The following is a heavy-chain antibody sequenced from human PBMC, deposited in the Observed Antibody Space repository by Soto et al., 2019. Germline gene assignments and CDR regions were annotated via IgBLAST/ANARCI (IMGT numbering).Heavy chain of an antibody. CDR3: VPLCRYCSTTTPS. CDR2: ISGNGGDYT. CDR1: GFTFSTYA. Sequence: EVQLLESGGGLVQPGGSLRLCCAASGFTFSTYAMSWVRQAPRKGLEWVSAISGNGGDYTYYADSVKGRFTISRDNSKNTLYLQMNSLRAEDTAVYYCVPLCRYCSTTTPSWGQGTLVTVSS. J-gene: IGHJ4*02. V-gene: IGHV3-23*01. D-gene: IGHD2-2*01.